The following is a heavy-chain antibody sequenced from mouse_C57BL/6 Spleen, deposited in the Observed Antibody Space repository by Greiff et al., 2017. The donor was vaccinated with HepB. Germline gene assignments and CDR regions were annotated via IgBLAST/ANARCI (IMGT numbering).Heavy chain of an antibody. J-gene: IGHJ4*01. CDR2: ISSGCSTI. V-gene: IGHV5-17*01. D-gene: IGHD2-3*01. Sequence: DVKLVESGGGLVKPGGSLKLSCAASGFTFSDYGMHWVRQAPEKGLEWVAYISSGCSTIYYADTVKGRFTISRDNAKNTLFLQMTSLRSEDTAMYYCARWYDGYYNAMDYWGQGTSVTVSS. CDR1: GFTFSDYG. CDR3: ARWYDGYYNAMDY.